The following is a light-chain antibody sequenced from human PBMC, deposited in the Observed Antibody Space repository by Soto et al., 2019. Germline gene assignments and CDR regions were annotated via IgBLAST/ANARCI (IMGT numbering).Light chain of an antibody. CDR2: SDN. V-gene: IGLV1-47*02. Sequence: QPVLAQSPSASGTPGQRVTISCSGGSSNVGSNYVYWYQHLPGTAPRHLIQSDNQRPSGVPDRFSGSKSGTSASLAISGLRSEDEGYYYCAVWDDRLRAVVFGGGTQLTVL. CDR3: AVWDDRLRAVV. CDR1: SSNVGSNY. J-gene: IGLJ2*01.